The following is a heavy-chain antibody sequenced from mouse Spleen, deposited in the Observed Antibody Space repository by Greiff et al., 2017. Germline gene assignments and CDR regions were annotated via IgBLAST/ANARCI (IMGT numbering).Heavy chain of an antibody. CDR2: INPYNGGT. V-gene: IGHV1-19*01. Sequence: EVQLQQSGPVLVKPGASVKMSCKASGYTFTDYYMNWVKQSHGKGLEWIGVINPYNGGTSYNQKFKGKATLTVDKSSSTAYMELNSLTSEDSAVYYCARGPLFYYDYDGDYLDYWGQGTTLTVSS. D-gene: IGHD2-4*01. J-gene: IGHJ2*01. CDR3: ARGPLFYYDYDGDYLDY. CDR1: GYTFTDYY.